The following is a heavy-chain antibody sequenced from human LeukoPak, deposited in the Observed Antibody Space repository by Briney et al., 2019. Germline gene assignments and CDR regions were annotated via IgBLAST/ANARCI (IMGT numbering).Heavy chain of an antibody. V-gene: IGHV3-23*01. CDR3: AEASGSPYYFDY. CDR1: GFTFSNFA. CDR2: ISANGGAT. D-gene: IGHD3-10*01. Sequence: GGSLRLSCAASGFTFSNFAMSWVRQAPGKGLECVSLISANGGATYYADSVKGRFTISRDNSKSTLYLQMNSLRADDTAVYYCAEASGSPYYFDYWGQGTLVTVSS. J-gene: IGHJ4*02.